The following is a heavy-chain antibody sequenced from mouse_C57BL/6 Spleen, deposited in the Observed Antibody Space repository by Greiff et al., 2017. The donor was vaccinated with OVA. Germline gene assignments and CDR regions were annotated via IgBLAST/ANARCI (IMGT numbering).Heavy chain of an antibody. CDR1: GFTFSDFY. CDR3: ARDQRGAMDY. V-gene: IGHV7-1*01. J-gene: IGHJ4*01. Sequence: EVKLMESGGGLVQSGRSLRLSCATSGFTFSDFYMEWVRQAPGKGLEWIAASRNKANDYTTEYSASVKGRFIVSRDTSQSILYLQMNALRAEDTSIYYCARDQRGAMDYWGQGTSVTVSS. CDR2: SRNKANDYTT.